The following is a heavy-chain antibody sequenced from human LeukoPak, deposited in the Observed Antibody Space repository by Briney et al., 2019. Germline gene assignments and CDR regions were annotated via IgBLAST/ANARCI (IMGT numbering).Heavy chain of an antibody. CDR3: AKLAKYFYGSETYYFFEH. Sequence: GGSLRLSCAASGFSFTTYWMSWVRQAPGKGLGWVPTLKQNGTEKYYVDSVKGRFTISRDNAKNSLYLQMNSLRVEDTAVYYCAKLAKYFYGSETYYFFEHWGQGTPVTASS. CDR1: GFSFTTYW. D-gene: IGHD3-10*01. CDR2: LKQNGTEK. J-gene: IGHJ4*02. V-gene: IGHV3-7*01.